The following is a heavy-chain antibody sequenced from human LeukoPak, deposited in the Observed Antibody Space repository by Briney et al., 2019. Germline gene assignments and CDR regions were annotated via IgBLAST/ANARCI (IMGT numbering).Heavy chain of an antibody. CDR2: TSGSGGST. Sequence: GGSLRLSSAASGFTNCGITRGWDPPAPGKGWEGVSATSGSGGSTYYADSVKGRFTFSRDNSKNTLYLQMNSLRAEDTAVYYCAKLSSSSPLNFDYWGQGTLVTVSS. V-gene: IGHV3-23*01. CDR3: AKLSSSSPLNFDY. J-gene: IGHJ4*02. D-gene: IGHD6-13*01. CDR1: GFTNCGIT.